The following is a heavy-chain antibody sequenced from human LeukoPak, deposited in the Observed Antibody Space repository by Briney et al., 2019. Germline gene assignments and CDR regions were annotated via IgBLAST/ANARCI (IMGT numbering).Heavy chain of an antibody. J-gene: IGHJ4*02. CDR3: AAAHRYSYGYGY. Sequence: SVKVSCKASGFTFTSSAMKWVRQARGQRLEWIGGIVVGSGNTNYAQKFQERVTITRDMSTSTAYMELSSLRSEDTAVYYCAAAHRYSYGYGYWGQGTLVTVSS. CDR2: IVVGSGNT. CDR1: GFTFTSSA. D-gene: IGHD5-18*01. V-gene: IGHV1-58*02.